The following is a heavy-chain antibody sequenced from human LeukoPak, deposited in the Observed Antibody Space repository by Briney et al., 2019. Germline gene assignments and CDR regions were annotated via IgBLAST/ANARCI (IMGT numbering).Heavy chain of an antibody. CDR3: ARGIYNDYRRRQGNWFDP. V-gene: IGHV4-34*01. CDR2: INHSGST. D-gene: IGHD3-16*01. J-gene: IGHJ5*02. Sequence: GSLRLSCAASGFTFSSYAMSWVRQAPGKGLEWIGEINHSGSTNYNPSLKSRVSISVDTSKSQFSLNVRSVTAADTAVYYCARGIYNDYRRRQGNWFDPWGQGTLVTVSS. CDR1: GFTFSSYA.